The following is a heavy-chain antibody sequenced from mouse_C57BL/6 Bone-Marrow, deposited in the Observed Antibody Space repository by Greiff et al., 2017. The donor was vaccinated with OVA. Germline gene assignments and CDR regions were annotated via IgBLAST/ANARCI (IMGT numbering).Heavy chain of an antibody. Sequence: VQLQQSGPGLVKPSQSLSLTCSVTGYSITSGYYWNWIRQFPGNKLEWMGYISYDGSNHYNPSLKNRISITRDTSKNQFFLKLNSVTTEDTATYYCARADWDVDAMDYWGQGTSVTVSS. V-gene: IGHV3-6*01. D-gene: IGHD4-1*01. CDR2: ISYDGSN. CDR1: GYSITSGYY. J-gene: IGHJ4*01. CDR3: ARADWDVDAMDY.